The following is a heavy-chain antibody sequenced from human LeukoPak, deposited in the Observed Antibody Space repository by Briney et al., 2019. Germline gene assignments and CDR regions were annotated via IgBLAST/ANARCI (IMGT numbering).Heavy chain of an antibody. D-gene: IGHD1-26*01. CDR3: ARVGSRGYYFDY. CDR1: GFTFSDYY. J-gene: IGHJ4*01. V-gene: IGHV3-11*06. Sequence: GGSLRLSCASSGFTFSDYYMSWIRQAPGKGLEWVSHISGSSTYTNYADSVKGRFIISRDNANNSLYLQMNSLTAEDTAVFYCARVGSRGYYFDYWGQGTLVSVSS. CDR2: ISGSSTYT.